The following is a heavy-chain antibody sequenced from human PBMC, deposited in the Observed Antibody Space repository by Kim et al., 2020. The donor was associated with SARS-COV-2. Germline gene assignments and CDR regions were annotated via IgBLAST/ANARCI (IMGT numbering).Heavy chain of an antibody. CDR1: GGSISSSSYY. D-gene: IGHD1-20*01. V-gene: IGHV4-39*07. CDR3: ARGEVSNPDNYFDY. Sequence: SETLSLTCTVSGGSISSSSYYWGWIRQPPGKGREWIGSIYYSGSTYYNPSLKSRVTISVDTSKNQFSLKLSSVTAADTAVYYCARGEVSNPDNYFDYWGQGTLVTVSS. CDR2: IYYSGST. J-gene: IGHJ4*02.